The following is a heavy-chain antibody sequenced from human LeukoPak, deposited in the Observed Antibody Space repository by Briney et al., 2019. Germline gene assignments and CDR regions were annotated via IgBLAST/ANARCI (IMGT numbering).Heavy chain of an antibody. CDR2: IYSSGST. Sequence: PSQTLSLTCTVSGGSISSGSYYGSWLRQPAGKGLEWIGRIYSSGSTNYNPSLKSRVTISVDTSKNQFSLKLSSVTAADTAVYYCARGGSYRPFDYWGQGTLVTVSS. J-gene: IGHJ4*02. V-gene: IGHV4-61*02. CDR1: GGSISSGSYY. D-gene: IGHD1-26*01. CDR3: ARGGSYRPFDY.